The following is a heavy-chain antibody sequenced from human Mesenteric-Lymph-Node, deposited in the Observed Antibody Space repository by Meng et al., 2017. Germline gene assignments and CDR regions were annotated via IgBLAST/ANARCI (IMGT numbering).Heavy chain of an antibody. J-gene: IGHJ5*02. D-gene: IGHD3-10*01. Sequence: QVQLKQWGAGLLKPSETLSLTCAVYGGSFSGYYWSCIRQPPGKGLEWIGYIHSSGSTYYNPSLRSRLTISVDTSKNQFSLKLSSVTAADTAVYYCARASYGSGSPLGESWFDPWGQGTLVTVS. CDR2: IHSSGST. CDR3: ARASYGSGSPLGESWFDP. CDR1: GGSFSGYY. V-gene: IGHV4-34*01.